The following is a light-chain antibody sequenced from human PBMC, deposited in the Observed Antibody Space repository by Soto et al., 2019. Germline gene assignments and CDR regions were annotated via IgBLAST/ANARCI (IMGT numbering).Light chain of an antibody. CDR1: QSIGTW. Sequence: DIQMTQFPSTLSASVGDRVTITCRASQSIGTWLAWYQQKPGKAPKLLIYDASSLESGVPSRFSGSGSGADFTLTISSLQPDDFATYYCQQYNGYWTFGQGTKVDIK. CDR2: DAS. J-gene: IGKJ1*01. V-gene: IGKV1-5*01. CDR3: QQYNGYWT.